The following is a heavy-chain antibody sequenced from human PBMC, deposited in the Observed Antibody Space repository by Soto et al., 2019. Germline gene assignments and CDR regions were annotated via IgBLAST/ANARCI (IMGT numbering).Heavy chain of an antibody. J-gene: IGHJ6*01. CDR1: GGSISSYY. Sequence: SETLSLTCTVSGGSISSYYWRWIRQPPGKGLEWIGYIYYRGSTNYNPSLKIRVTISVDTSKNQFSLKLSSVTAADTAVYYCARDRYYGSGTYYNFYSGMDVWGQGTTVTVSS. CDR2: IYYRGST. V-gene: IGHV4-59*12. CDR3: ARDRYYGSGTYYNFYSGMDV. D-gene: IGHD3-10*01.